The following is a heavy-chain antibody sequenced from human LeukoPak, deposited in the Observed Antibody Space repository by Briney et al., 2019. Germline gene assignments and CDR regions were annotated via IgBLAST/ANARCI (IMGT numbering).Heavy chain of an antibody. CDR1: GFTFSSYA. D-gene: IGHD6-13*01. J-gene: IGHJ4*02. CDR3: ARDRDISRYTGGYFDY. Sequence: GGSLRLSCAASGFTFSSYAMHWVRQAPGKGLEWVAIIWYDGSNKYYADSVKGRFTISRDNSKNTLYLQMNTLRAEDTAVYYCARDRDISRYTGGYFDYWSQGTLVTVSS. CDR2: IWYDGSNK. V-gene: IGHV3-33*01.